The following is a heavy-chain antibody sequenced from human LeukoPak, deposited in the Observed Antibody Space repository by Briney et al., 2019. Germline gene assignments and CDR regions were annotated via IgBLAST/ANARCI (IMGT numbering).Heavy chain of an antibody. V-gene: IGHV1-46*01. Sequence: ASVKVSCKASGYSFTSHYMHWVRQAPGQGLEWMGLINPRGTATRYAESFQGRLTLTRDLSTSTDYMELSSLRSDDTAVYFCARDTSEGDYAWWFDPWGQGTLVTVTS. D-gene: IGHD3-16*01. CDR3: ARDTSEGDYAWWFDP. J-gene: IGHJ5*02. CDR1: GYSFTSHY. CDR2: INPRGTAT.